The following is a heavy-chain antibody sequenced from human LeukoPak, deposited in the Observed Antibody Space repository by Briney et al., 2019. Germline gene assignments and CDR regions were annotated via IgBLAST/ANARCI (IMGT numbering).Heavy chain of an antibody. CDR3: ARGLTGTTLSYYYYYMDV. Sequence: SETLSLTCAVYGGSFSGYYWSWIRQPPGKGLEWIGEINHSGSTNYNPSLKSRVTISVDTSKNQFPLKLSSVTAADTAVYYCARGLTGTTLSYYYYYMDVWGKGTTVTVSS. D-gene: IGHD1-20*01. CDR2: INHSGST. CDR1: GGSFSGYY. J-gene: IGHJ6*03. V-gene: IGHV4-34*01.